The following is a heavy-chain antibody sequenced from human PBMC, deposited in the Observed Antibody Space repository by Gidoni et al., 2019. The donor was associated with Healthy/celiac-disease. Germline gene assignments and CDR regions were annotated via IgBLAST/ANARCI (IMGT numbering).Heavy chain of an antibody. CDR1: GFTFSSYS. CDR3: ARERTPDGTIFGVVTDYYYYGMDV. D-gene: IGHD3-3*01. Sequence: EVQLVESGGGLVKPGGSLRLSCAASGFTFSSYSMNWVRQAPGKGLEWVSSISSSSSDIYYADSVKGRFTISRDNAKNSLYLQMNSLRAEDTAVYYCARERTPDGTIFGVVTDYYYYGMDVWGQGTTVTVSS. V-gene: IGHV3-21*01. CDR2: ISSSSSDI. J-gene: IGHJ6*02.